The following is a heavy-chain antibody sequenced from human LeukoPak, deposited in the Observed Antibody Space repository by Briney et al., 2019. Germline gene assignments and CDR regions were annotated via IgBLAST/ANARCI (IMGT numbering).Heavy chain of an antibody. Sequence: GGFLRLSCAASGFTFSSYAMSWVRQAPGKGLEWVSAISGSGGSTYYADSVKGRFTISRDNFKNTLYLQMNSLRAEDTAVYYCAREDYCSSISCPGAFDIWGQGTMVTVSS. J-gene: IGHJ3*02. D-gene: IGHD2-2*01. CDR2: ISGSGGST. CDR1: GFTFSSYA. V-gene: IGHV3-23*01. CDR3: AREDYCSSISCPGAFDI.